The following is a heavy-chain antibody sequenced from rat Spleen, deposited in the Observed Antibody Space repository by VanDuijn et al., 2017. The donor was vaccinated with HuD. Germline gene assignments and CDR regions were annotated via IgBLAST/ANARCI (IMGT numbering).Heavy chain of an antibody. CDR2: ISYGDRYGTSST. J-gene: IGHJ3*01. V-gene: IGHV5-29*01. CDR3: ARQDTSGYSNWFAY. Sequence: EVQLVESGGGLVQPGRSLKLSCAASGFTFSDYGMAWVRQAPTKGLEWVATISYGDRYGTSSTYYRDSVKGRFTISRDNAKSTLSLQMDSLRSEDTATYYCARQDTSGYSNWFAYWGQGTLVTVSS. CDR1: GFTFSDYG. D-gene: IGHD4-3*01.